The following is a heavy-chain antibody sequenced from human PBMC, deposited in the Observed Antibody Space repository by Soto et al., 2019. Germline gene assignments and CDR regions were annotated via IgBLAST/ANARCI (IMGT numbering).Heavy chain of an antibody. D-gene: IGHD1-26*01. Sequence: SETLSLTCTVSGDSTSSGGYYWSWIRQHPGKGLEWIGYIYYSGSTYYNPSLKSRVTISVDTSKSQFSLKLSSVTVADTAVFYCARGRNLGGTYLDYWGQGTLVTVSS. CDR2: IYYSGST. J-gene: IGHJ4*02. CDR1: GDSTSSGGYY. CDR3: ARGRNLGGTYLDY. V-gene: IGHV4-31*03.